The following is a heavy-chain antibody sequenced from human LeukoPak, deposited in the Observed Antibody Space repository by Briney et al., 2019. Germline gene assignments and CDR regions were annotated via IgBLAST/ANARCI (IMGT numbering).Heavy chain of an antibody. V-gene: IGHV4-4*02. CDR2: IHHSGST. CDR3: ASAALLWFGEIAFDI. D-gene: IGHD3-10*01. Sequence: PSETLSLTCTVSGGSIGSNDWWSWVRQAPGKGLEWIGEIHHSGSTVYNPSLQSRVTILLDTSKNQFSLKLSSVTAADTAVYYCASAALLWFGEIAFDIWGQGTMVTVSS. J-gene: IGHJ3*02. CDR1: GGSIGSNDW.